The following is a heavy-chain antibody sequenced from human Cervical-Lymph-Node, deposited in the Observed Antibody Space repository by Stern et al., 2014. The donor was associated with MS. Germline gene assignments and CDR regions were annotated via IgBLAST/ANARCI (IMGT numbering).Heavy chain of an antibody. CDR1: GVTFKNAW. Sequence: EVQLVESGGGLVKPGGSLRLSCAASGVTFKNAWMSWVRQAPGKGLEGVGHIKRMRDGGTTDYAAPVQGRFSISRDDSKNTLYLQMNSLKPEDTALYYCTTAVVPAANYSYYGTDVWGQGTTVTVSS. D-gene: IGHD2-2*01. CDR3: TTAVVPAANYSYYGTDV. J-gene: IGHJ6*02. CDR2: IKRMRDGGTT. V-gene: IGHV3-15*01.